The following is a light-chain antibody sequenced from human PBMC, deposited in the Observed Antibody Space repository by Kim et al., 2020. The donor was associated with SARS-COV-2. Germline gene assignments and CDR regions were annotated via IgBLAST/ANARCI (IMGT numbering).Light chain of an antibody. J-gene: IGKJ3*01. CDR2: AAS. V-gene: IGKV1-39*01. CDR1: QSISSY. CDR3: QQSYSTPFT. Sequence: ATVGDRVTVTGRASQSISSYLNWYQQKPGKAPKLLIYAASSLQSGVPSRFSGSGSWTDFTLTISSLQPEDFATYYCQQSYSTPFTFGPGTKVDIK.